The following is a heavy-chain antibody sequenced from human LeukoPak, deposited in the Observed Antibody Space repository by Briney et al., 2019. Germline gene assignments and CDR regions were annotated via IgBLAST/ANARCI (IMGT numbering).Heavy chain of an antibody. CDR3: ARDSMVRGLAGMDV. Sequence: SETLSLTCTVSGDSISSSSYYWGWIRQPPGRGLEWIGSIYYSGSTYYNPSLKSRVTISVDTSKSQFSLRLNSVTAADTAVYYCARDSMVRGLAGMDVWGQGTTVTVSS. CDR1: GDSISSSSYY. V-gene: IGHV4-39*07. D-gene: IGHD3-10*01. J-gene: IGHJ6*02. CDR2: IYYSGST.